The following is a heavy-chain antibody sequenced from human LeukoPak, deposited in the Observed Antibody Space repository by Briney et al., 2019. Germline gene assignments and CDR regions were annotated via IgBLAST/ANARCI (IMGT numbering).Heavy chain of an antibody. CDR2: IIPIFGTA. D-gene: IGHD2-21*01. CDR1: GGTFSSYA. J-gene: IGHJ5*02. Sequence: GASVKVSCKASGGTFSSYAISWVRQAPGQGLEWMGGIIPIFGTANYAQKFQGRVTITADESTSTAYMELSSLRSEDTAVYYCARGGLGGGVWFGPWGQGTLVTVSS. CDR3: ARGGLGGGVWFGP. V-gene: IGHV1-69*13.